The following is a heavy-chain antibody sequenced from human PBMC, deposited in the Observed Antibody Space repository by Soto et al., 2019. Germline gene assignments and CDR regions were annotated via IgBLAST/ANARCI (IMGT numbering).Heavy chain of an antibody. D-gene: IGHD6-19*01. J-gene: IGHJ4*02. CDR1: GFTFISYG. CDR3: AKDGVGGAGQLWLVRFPDY. V-gene: IGHV3-30*18. CDR2: ISSDGSKQ. Sequence: PGGSLRLSCAASGFTFISYGIHWVRQTPGKGLEWVAVISSDGSKQYYTDSVKGRFTISRDNSKNTLYLQMNSLRAEDTAIYYCAKDGVGGAGQLWLVRFPDYWGQGTQVTVPQ.